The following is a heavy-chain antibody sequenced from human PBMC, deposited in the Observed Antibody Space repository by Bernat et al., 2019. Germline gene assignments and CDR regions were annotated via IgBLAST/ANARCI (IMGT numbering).Heavy chain of an antibody. Sequence: ELQRLQSGAEVKKPGESLKISCKGSRYSLTTYWIVWLRPLPGKGLEWMGIIYPGDSDTRYSPSFQGQVTISADKSISTAYLQWRSLKAADTAMYYCARHNLDYYYGMDVCGQGTTVTVSS. CDR1: RYSLTTYW. D-gene: IGHD1-14*01. J-gene: IGHJ6*02. CDR2: IYPGDSDT. CDR3: ARHNLDYYYGMDV. V-gene: IGHV5-51*01.